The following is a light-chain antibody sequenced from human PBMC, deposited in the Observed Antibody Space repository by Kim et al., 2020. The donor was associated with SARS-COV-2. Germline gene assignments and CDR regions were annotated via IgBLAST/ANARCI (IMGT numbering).Light chain of an antibody. CDR2: GDT. CDR1: NSNIGAGFD. CDR3: QSYDSKLSPKV. J-gene: IGLJ2*01. Sequence: QRVTISCTGSNSNIGAGFDVHWYHQVPGAAPKLIIYGDTNRPSGVPDRFSGYKSGISASLAITGLQAEDEGDYYCQSYDSKLSPKVFGGGTQLTVL. V-gene: IGLV1-40*01.